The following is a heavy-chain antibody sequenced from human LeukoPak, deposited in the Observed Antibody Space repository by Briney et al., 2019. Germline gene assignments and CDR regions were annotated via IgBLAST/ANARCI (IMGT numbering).Heavy chain of an antibody. J-gene: IGHJ4*02. CDR1: GGFISSDTYY. CDR2: ISGGGNT. CDR3: AKNLGSGDYDILTGLDY. Sequence: ETLSLTCTVSGGFISSDTYYWGWIRQAPGKGLEWVSGISGGGNTFYSDSVKGRFTTSRDNSKNTLYLQMNSLRAEDTAVYYCAKNLGSGDYDILTGLDYWGQGTLVTVSS. V-gene: IGHV3-23*01. D-gene: IGHD3-9*01.